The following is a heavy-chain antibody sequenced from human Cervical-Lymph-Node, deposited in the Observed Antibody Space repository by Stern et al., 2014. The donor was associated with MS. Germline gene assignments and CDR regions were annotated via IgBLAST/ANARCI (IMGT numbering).Heavy chain of an antibody. V-gene: IGHV1-69*09. CDR2: IIPLLGIP. CDR3: ARGSGDFDY. J-gene: IGHJ4*02. Sequence: QVQLVQSGAEVKKPGSSVKVSCKASGGSFSSYTINWVRQAPGQGLEWMGRIIPLLGIPNYEQKFQGRVTITADKSTSTAYLELTSLRSEDSAVYYCARGSGDFDYWGQGTLVTVSS. D-gene: IGHD7-27*01. CDR1: GGSFSSYT.